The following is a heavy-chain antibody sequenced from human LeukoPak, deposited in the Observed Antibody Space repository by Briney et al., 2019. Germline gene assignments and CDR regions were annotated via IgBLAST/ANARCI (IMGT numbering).Heavy chain of an antibody. CDR1: AFTLRSYW. CDR2: IKQDGSEK. V-gene: IGHV3-7*01. J-gene: IGHJ4*02. CDR3: ARDGSPFDS. Sequence: GGSLRLSCAASAFTLRSYWMSWVRQAPGKGLEWVANIKQDGSEKYYVDSVKGRFTISRDNAKKSLYLQMNSLRAEDTAVYYCARDGSPFDSWGQGTLVTVSS. D-gene: IGHD1-26*01.